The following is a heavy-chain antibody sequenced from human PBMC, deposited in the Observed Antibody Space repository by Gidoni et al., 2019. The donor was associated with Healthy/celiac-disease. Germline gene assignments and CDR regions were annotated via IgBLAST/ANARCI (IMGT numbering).Heavy chain of an antibody. CDR2: SSSNGGST. D-gene: IGHD6-6*01. CDR3: VKGTRYSSSSGPNFDY. CDR1: GFTFSRYA. V-gene: IGHV3-64D*06. Sequence: EVQLVESGGGLVQPGGSLRLSCSASGFTFSRYAMHWVRQDAGKGLEYVSASSSNGGSTYYADSVKGRFTIARDNAKNTMYLQMSSMRAEDTAVYYCVKGTRYSSSSGPNFDYWGQGTLVTVSS. J-gene: IGHJ4*02.